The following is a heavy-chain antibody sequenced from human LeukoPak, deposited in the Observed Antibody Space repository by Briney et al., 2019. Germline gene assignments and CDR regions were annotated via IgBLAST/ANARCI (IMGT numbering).Heavy chain of an antibody. V-gene: IGHV4-4*02. D-gene: IGHD3-16*01. J-gene: IGHJ4*01. CDR2: IYHRGNT. CDR3: ARGFYPPDFAFGRAPYYFDY. Sequence: SGTLSLTCSVSGVGSSDWLNWVRQPPGKGVEWIGEIYHRGNTNYNPSFKSRVIISIDKSKNQFSLNLSSVTAADTAVYYCARGFYPPDFAFGRAPYYFDYWGQGLLVTVSS. CDR1: GVGSSDW.